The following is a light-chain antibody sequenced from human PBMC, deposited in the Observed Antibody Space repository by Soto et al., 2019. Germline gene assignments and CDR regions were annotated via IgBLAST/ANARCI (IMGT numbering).Light chain of an antibody. Sequence: QSALTQPASVSGSPGQSITISCTGTSSDVGSYNYVSWYQQHPDKAPKLLIYEAFKRPSGFSNRFSGSKSGNTASLSISGLQAEDEADYYCSSYARSSTYVFGIGTKLTVL. V-gene: IGLV2-23*01. CDR2: EAF. CDR1: SSDVGSYNY. J-gene: IGLJ1*01. CDR3: SSYARSSTYV.